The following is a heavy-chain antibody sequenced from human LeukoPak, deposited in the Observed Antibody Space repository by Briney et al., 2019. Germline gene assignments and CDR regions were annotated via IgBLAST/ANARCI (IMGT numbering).Heavy chain of an antibody. CDR3: ARGAAAGTPAEYFQH. CDR1: GYTFTSYG. J-gene: IGHJ1*01. Sequence: EASVKASCKASGYTFTSYGISWVRQAPGQGLEWMGWISAYNGNTNYAQKLQGRVTMTTDTSTSTAYMELRSLRSDDTAVYYCARGAAAGTPAEYFQHWGQGTLVTVSS. D-gene: IGHD6-13*01. CDR2: ISAYNGNT. V-gene: IGHV1-18*01.